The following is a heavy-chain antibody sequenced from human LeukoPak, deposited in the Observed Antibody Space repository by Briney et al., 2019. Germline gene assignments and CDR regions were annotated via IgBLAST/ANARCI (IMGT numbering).Heavy chain of an antibody. D-gene: IGHD6-25*01. CDR3: ARFAAGGSYYYYMDV. CDR2: IKQDGSEK. V-gene: IGHV3-7*01. CDR1: GFTFSSYW. Sequence: GGSLRLSCAASGFTFSSYWMSWVRQAPGKGLEWVANIKQDGSEKYYVDSVKGRFTISRDNAKNSLYLQMNSLRADDTAVYYCARFAAGGSYYYYMDVWAKGPRSPSP. J-gene: IGHJ6*03.